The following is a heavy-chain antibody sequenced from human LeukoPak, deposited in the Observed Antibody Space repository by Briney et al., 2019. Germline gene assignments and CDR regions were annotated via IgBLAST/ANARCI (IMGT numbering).Heavy chain of an antibody. Sequence: GGSLRLSWAGSGFIFSSYAMDWVRQAPGKGLEWVSGISGSGTTAYYADSVKGRFTFSRDDSKNTLYLQMNSLRVDDTAVYYCARASTGWYSWFDPWGQGTLVTVSS. CDR3: ARASTGWYSWFDP. D-gene: IGHD6-19*01. V-gene: IGHV3-23*01. CDR2: ISGSGTTA. CDR1: GFIFSSYA. J-gene: IGHJ5*02.